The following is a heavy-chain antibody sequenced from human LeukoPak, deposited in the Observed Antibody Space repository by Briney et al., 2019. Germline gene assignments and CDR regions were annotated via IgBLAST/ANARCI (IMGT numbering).Heavy chain of an antibody. CDR3: TTDGYRGHDVTLFDY. CDR2: IKSKTDGGTT. Sequence: PGGSLRLSCAASGFTFSIAWMSWVRQAPGRGLEWVGRIKSKTDGGTTDYAAPVKGRFTISRDDSKNTLYLQMNSLKTEDTAVYYCTTDGYRGHDVTLFDYWGQGTLVTVSS. J-gene: IGHJ4*02. V-gene: IGHV3-15*01. D-gene: IGHD5-12*01. CDR1: GFTFSIAW.